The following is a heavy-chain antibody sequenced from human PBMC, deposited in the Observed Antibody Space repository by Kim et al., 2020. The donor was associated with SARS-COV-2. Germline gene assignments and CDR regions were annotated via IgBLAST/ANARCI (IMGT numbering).Heavy chain of an antibody. CDR3: SRNRIPMVRGAPYY. CDR1: GYTFTSYY. J-gene: IGHJ4*02. D-gene: IGHD3-10*01. CDR2: INPSNDAT. Sequence: ASVKVSCKASGYTFTSYYVHWVRQAPGQGLEWMGIINPSNDATTYAQKFQGRVTLTRDTSTSTVYMELSSLISDDTALYYCSRNRIPMVRGAPYYWGQGT. V-gene: IGHV1-46*01.